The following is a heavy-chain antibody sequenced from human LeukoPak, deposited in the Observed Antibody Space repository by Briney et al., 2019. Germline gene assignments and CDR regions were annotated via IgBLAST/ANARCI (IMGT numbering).Heavy chain of an antibody. CDR2: VDPEDGET. D-gene: IGHD3-10*01. CDR3: ATGLPGGP. CDR1: GYTFTDYY. J-gene: IGHJ5*02. V-gene: IGHV1-69-2*01. Sequence: ASVKVSCKASGYTFTDYYMHWVQQAPGKGLEWMGRVDPEDGETIYAEKFQGRVTITADTSTDTAYMELSSLRSEDTAVYYFATGLPGGPWVRGTMATVP.